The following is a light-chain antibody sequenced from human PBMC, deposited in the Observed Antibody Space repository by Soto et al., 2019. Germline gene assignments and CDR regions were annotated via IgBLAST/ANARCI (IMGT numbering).Light chain of an antibody. CDR2: DAS. J-gene: IGKJ1*01. CDR3: QQRSNCWT. V-gene: IGKV3-11*01. Sequence: EIVLTQSPATLSLSPGERATLSCRASQSVSSYLAWYQQKPGQAPRLLIYDASNRATGIPARFSGSGSGTDFTLTISSLETEDFAVYYCQQRSNCWTFGQGTKVEIK. CDR1: QSVSSY.